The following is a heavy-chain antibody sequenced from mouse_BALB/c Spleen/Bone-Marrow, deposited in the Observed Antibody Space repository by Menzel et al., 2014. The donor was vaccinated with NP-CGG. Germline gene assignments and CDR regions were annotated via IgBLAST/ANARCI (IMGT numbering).Heavy chain of an antibody. CDR3: ARSGKVRNAMDY. CDR2: ISGYYGDA. CDR1: GYTFTDHA. Sequence: QVQLQQSGAKLVRPWVSVKISCKGSGYTFTDHAIHWVKRSHAESLEWIGVISGYYGDAIYNQKFKGKATMTVDKSSSTAYMELARLTSEDSAIYYCARSGKVRNAMDYWGQGTSVTVSS. V-gene: IGHV1S137*01. J-gene: IGHJ4*01. D-gene: IGHD2-14*01.